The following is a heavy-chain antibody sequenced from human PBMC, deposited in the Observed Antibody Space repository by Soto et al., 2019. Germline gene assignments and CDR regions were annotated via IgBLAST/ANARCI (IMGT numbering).Heavy chain of an antibody. J-gene: IGHJ3*02. CDR3: ARLSDYYDSSGYYYVGDFDI. V-gene: IGHV4-59*01. CDR2: IYYSGST. Sequence: LSLTCTVSGGSISSYYWSWIRQPPGKGLEWIGYIYYSGSTNYNPSLKSRVTISVDTSKNQFSLKLSSVTAADTPVYYCARLSDYYDSSGYYYVGDFDIWGQVTMVTVSS. CDR1: GGSISSYY. D-gene: IGHD3-22*01.